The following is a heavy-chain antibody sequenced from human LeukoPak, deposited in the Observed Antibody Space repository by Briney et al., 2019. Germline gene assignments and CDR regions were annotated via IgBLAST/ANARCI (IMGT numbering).Heavy chain of an antibody. J-gene: IGHJ4*02. V-gene: IGHV4-59*12. CDR1: GGSINSYY. Sequence: PSETLSLTCTVSGGSINSYYWSWIRQPPGKGLECIGYIHYTGSTNYNPSLKSRVTISVDTSKNQFSLKLSSVTAADTAVYYCASLRLFRHFDYWGPGTLVTVSS. D-gene: IGHD3-22*01. CDR2: IHYTGST. CDR3: ASLRLFRHFDY.